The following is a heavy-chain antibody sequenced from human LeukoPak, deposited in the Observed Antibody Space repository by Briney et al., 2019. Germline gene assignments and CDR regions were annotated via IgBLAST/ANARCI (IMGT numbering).Heavy chain of an antibody. CDR1: GFTVSSNY. V-gene: IGHV3-11*04. J-gene: IGHJ6*03. D-gene: IGHD5-12*01. CDR2: ISSSGSAI. CDR3: ARERSGYDAFYYYYYYMDV. Sequence: GGSLRLSCAASGFTVSSNYMSWVRQAPGKGLEWVSYISSSGSAIYYADSVKGRFTISRDNAKNSLYLQMNSLRAEDTAVYYCARERSGYDAFYYYYYYMDVWGKGTTVTISS.